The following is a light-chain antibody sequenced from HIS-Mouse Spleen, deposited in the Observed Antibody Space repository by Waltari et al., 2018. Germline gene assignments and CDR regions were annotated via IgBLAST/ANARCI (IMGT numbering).Light chain of an antibody. V-gene: IGLV3-10*01. CDR3: YSTDSSGNHRV. CDR1: ALPRKY. J-gene: IGLJ2*01. Sequence: SYELTQPPSVSVSPGQTARITCSGDALPRKYAYWYQQKSGQAAGLVIYDDSKRPSGLPERFYGSSSGTMATLTISVAQVEDEADYYCYSTDSSGNHRVFGGGTKLTVL. CDR2: DDS.